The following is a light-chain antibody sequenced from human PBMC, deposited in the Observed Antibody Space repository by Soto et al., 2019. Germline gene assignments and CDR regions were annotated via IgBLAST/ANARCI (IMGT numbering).Light chain of an antibody. J-gene: IGKJ1*01. CDR3: QQRSNWPPG. Sequence: IVLTQSPATLSLSPGERATLSCRASQSVSSYLAWYQQKPGQAPRLLIYDASNRATGIPARFSGSGSGTDFTLTISSLEPEDFAVYYCQQRSNWPPGFGQGTKVDIK. CDR2: DAS. CDR1: QSVSSY. V-gene: IGKV3-11*01.